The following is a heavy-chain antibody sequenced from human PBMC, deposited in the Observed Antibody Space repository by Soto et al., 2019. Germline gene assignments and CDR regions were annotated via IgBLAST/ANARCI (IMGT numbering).Heavy chain of an antibody. Sequence: TLSLTCTVSGGSISSYYWSWIRQPPEKGLEWIGYIYYSGSTNYNPSLKSRVTISVDTSKNQFSLKLSSVTAADTAVYYCARGKDPLYDYIWGSYYYFDYWGQGTLVTVSS. D-gene: IGHD3-16*01. CDR3: ARGKDPLYDYIWGSYYYFDY. CDR1: GGSISSYY. J-gene: IGHJ4*02. V-gene: IGHV4-59*01. CDR2: IYYSGST.